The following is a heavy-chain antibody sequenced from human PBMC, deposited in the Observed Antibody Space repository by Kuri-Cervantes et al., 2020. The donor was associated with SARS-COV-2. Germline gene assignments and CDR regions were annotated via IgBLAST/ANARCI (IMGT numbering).Heavy chain of an antibody. V-gene: IGHV4-4*08. CDR3: ARDQGSSWMRAFDY. CDR2: IYSTGNT. CDR1: GGSISGYY. J-gene: IGHJ4*02. D-gene: IGHD6-13*01. Sequence: SETLSLTCTVSGGSISGYYWSWIRQPPGKGLEWIGYIYSTGNTNYNPSLQSRVTISVDTSKNQFSLKLSSVTAADTAVYYCARDQGSSWMRAFDYWGQGTLVTVSS.